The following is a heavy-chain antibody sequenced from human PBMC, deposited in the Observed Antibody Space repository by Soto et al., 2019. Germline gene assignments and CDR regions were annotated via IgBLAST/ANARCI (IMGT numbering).Heavy chain of an antibody. D-gene: IGHD3-3*01. CDR2: IIPIFGTA. Sequence: SVNVSCKASGGTFSSYAISWVRQAPGQGLEWMGGIIPIFGTANYAQKFQGRVTITADESTSTAYMELSSLRSEDTAVYYCARALEWLLSQRYYYGMDVWGQGTTVTVSS. J-gene: IGHJ6*02. CDR3: ARALEWLLSQRYYYGMDV. V-gene: IGHV1-69*13. CDR1: GGTFSSYA.